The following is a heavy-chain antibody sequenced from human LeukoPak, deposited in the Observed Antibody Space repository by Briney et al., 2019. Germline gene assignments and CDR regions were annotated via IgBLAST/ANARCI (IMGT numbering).Heavy chain of an antibody. Sequence: PGGSLRLSCAASGFTFSSYSMNWVRQAPGKGLEWGSSISSSSSYIYYADSVKGRFTISRDNAKNSLYLQMNSLRAEDTAVYYCAKDYRVVPSYNWFDPWGQGTLVTVSS. CDR3: AKDYRVVPSYNWFDP. V-gene: IGHV3-21*01. J-gene: IGHJ5*02. CDR1: GFTFSSYS. D-gene: IGHD2-2*01. CDR2: ISSSSSYI.